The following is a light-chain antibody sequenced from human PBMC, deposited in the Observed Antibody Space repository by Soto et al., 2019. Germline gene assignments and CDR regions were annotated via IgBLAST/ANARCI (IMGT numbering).Light chain of an antibody. CDR3: QQYNNWPSIT. J-gene: IGKJ5*01. CDR2: GAS. V-gene: IGKV3-15*01. CDR1: QSVSSN. Sequence: EIVMTQSPATLSVSPGERATLSCRASQSVSSNLAWYQQKPGRAPRLLIYGASTRATDIPARFSGSGSGTEFTLTISSLQSEDFAVYYCQQYNNWPSITFGQGTRLEIK.